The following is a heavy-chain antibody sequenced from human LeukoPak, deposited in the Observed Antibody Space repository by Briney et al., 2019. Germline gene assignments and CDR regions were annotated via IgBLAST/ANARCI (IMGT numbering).Heavy chain of an antibody. D-gene: IGHD5-12*01. V-gene: IGHV3-30*04. Sequence: GGSLRLSCAASGFTFSSYAMHWVRQAPGKGLEWVAVISYDGSNKYYADSVKGRFTISRDNSKNTLYLQMNSLRAEDTAVYYCARGRGYAHYFDYWGQGTLVTVSS. CDR3: ARGRGYAHYFDY. CDR1: GFTFSSYA. CDR2: ISYDGSNK. J-gene: IGHJ4*02.